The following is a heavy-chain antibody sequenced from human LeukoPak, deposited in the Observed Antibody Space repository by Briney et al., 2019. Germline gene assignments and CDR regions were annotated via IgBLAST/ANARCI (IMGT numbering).Heavy chain of an antibody. J-gene: IGHJ4*02. D-gene: IGHD3-10*01. V-gene: IGHV4-38-2*01. CDR3: ARAGWIITSGIDY. CDR2: IYHTGST. CDR1: GCSISRGYY. Sequence: SETLSLTCGVSGCSISRGYYWAWIRQPPGEVLEWIGSIYHTGSTYYNPSLESRVTISVDTSKNEFSLNLNSVTAADTAVYYCARAGWIITSGIDYWGQGALVTVSS.